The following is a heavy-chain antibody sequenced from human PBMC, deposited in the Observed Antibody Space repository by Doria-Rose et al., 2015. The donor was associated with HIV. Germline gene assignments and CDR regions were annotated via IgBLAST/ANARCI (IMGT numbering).Heavy chain of an antibody. CDR2: IFSDDER. CDR3: ARIKSSRWYHKYYFDF. Sequence: SGPVLVKPTETLTLTCTVSGVSLSSPGMGVSWIRQPPGKALEWLANIFSDDERSYNTSLKSRLTISRVTSKSKVVLTMTDMDPVDTATYYCARIKSSRWYHKYYFDFWGQGTLVIVSA. CDR1: GVSLSSPGMG. D-gene: IGHD6-13*01. J-gene: IGHJ4*02. V-gene: IGHV2-26*01.